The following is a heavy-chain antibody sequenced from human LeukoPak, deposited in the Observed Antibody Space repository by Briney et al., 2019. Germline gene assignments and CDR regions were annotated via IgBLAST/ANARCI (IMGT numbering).Heavy chain of an antibody. CDR3: ARQGDDFWSGYYEAHWFDP. V-gene: IGHV5-51*01. CDR1: GYSFTSYW. D-gene: IGHD3-3*01. J-gene: IGHJ5*02. CDR2: IYPGDSDT. Sequence: PGESLKISCKGSGYSFTSYWIGWVRQMPGKGLEWMGIIYPGDSDTRYSPSFQGQVTVSADKSISTAYLQWSSLKASDTAMYSCARQGDDFWSGYYEAHWFDPWGQGTLVTVSS.